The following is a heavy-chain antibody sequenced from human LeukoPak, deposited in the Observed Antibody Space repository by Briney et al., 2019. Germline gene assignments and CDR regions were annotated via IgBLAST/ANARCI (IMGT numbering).Heavy chain of an antibody. Sequence: NPSETLSLTCTVSGGSISSGDYYWSWIRQPPGKGLEWIGYIYYSGSTYYNPSLKSRVTISVDTSKNQFSLKLSSVTAADTAVYYCARADGYYDSSGYHYFDYWGQGTLVTVSS. D-gene: IGHD3-22*01. J-gene: IGHJ4*02. V-gene: IGHV4-30-4*01. CDR2: IYYSGST. CDR3: ARADGYYDSSGYHYFDY. CDR1: GGSISSGDYY.